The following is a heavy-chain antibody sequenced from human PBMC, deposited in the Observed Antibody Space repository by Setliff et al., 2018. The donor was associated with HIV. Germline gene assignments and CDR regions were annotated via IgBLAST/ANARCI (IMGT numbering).Heavy chain of an antibody. D-gene: IGHD7-27*01. CDR3: ARGGGSSTWGSGAFDV. CDR1: GGSISSYY. V-gene: IGHV4-59*01. CDR2: IYYSGST. J-gene: IGHJ3*01. Sequence: PSETLSLTCSVPGGSISSYYWSWIRQPPGKGLEWIGYIYYSGSTNYNPSLKSRVTISVDTSKNQFSLKLSSVIAADTAVYYCARGGGSSTWGSGAFDVWGQGTVVTVSS.